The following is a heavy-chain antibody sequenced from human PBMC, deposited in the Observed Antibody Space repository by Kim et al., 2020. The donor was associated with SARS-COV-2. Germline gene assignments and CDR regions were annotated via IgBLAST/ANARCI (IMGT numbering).Heavy chain of an antibody. CDR1: GFTFDDYA. CDR3: AKDMVHLEAYGMDV. Sequence: GGSLRLSCAASGFTFDDYAMHWVRQAPGKGLEWVSGISWNSGSIGYADSVKGRFTISRDNAKNSLYLQMNSLRAEDTALYYCAKDMVHLEAYGMDVWGQGTTVTVSS. CDR2: ISWNSGSI. J-gene: IGHJ6*02. D-gene: IGHD3-10*01. V-gene: IGHV3-9*01.